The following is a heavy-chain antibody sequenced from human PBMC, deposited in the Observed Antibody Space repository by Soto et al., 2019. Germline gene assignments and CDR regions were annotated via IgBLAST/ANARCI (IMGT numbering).Heavy chain of an antibody. J-gene: IGHJ4*02. D-gene: IGHD6-19*01. CDR2: ISSSGSTI. CDR3: ARQSSGWPDFDY. Sequence: HPGGSLRLSCAASGFTFSSYEMNWVRQAPGKGLEWVSYISSSGSTIYYADSVKGRFTISRDNAKNSLYLQMNSLRAEDTAVYYCARQSSGWPDFDYWGQGTLVTVSS. CDR1: GFTFSSYE. V-gene: IGHV3-48*03.